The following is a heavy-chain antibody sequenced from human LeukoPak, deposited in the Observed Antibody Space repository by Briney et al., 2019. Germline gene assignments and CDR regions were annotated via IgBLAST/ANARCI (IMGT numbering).Heavy chain of an antibody. CDR1: GGSISSSSYY. J-gene: IGHJ5*02. V-gene: IGHV4-39*01. D-gene: IGHD2-2*01. CDR2: IYYSGST. Sequence: PSETLSLTCTVSGGSISSSSYYWGWIRQPPGEGLEWIGRIYYSGSTYYHPSLKSRVTISVDTSNNQFSLKLSSVTAADTAVYYCARTTGRYCSSTSCYQAMFDPWGQGTLVTVSS. CDR3: ARTTGRYCSSTSCYQAMFDP.